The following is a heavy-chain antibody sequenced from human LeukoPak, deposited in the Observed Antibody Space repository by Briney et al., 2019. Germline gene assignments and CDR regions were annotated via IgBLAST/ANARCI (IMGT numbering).Heavy chain of an antibody. Sequence: GGSLRLSCAASRFTFSSYAMHWVRQAPGKGLEWVAVISYDGSNKYYADSVKGRFTISRDNSKNTLYLQMNSLRAEDTAVYYCAKEGSGYTMHSAFDYWGQGTLVTVSS. J-gene: IGHJ4*02. D-gene: IGHD2-15*01. CDR1: RFTFSSYA. CDR2: ISYDGSNK. V-gene: IGHV3-30-3*01. CDR3: AKEGSGYTMHSAFDY.